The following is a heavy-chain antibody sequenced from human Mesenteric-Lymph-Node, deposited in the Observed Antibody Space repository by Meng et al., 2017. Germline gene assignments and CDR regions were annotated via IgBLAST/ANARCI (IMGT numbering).Heavy chain of an antibody. V-gene: IGHV4-30-4*01. CDR3: ARTHFYDSSNYGFDY. CDR2: ISYRGST. J-gene: IGHJ4*02. D-gene: IGHD3-22*01. Sequence: RQGWGRGLGEPDTTLSLICRCCGGYSRSGDYSWSWVRQPPGKGLEWIGYISYRGSTYDNQYLKSRVTISVDTSKNQLSLQLRSVTGADTAVYYCARTHFYDSSNYGFDYWGQGTLVTVSS. CDR1: GGYSRSGDYS.